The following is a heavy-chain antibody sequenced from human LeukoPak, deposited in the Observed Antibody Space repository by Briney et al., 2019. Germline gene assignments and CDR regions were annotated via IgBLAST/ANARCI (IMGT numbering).Heavy chain of an antibody. V-gene: IGHV1-69*05. CDR3: ARDNSVGDNAWWFDP. Sequence: ASVKVSCKASGGTVRRFGISWVRQAPGQGLEWMGGIIPIFGTTSYVQKFQGRVTMTRDMSTSTDYMELSSLRSEDTAIYYCARDNSVGDNAWWFDPWGQGTLVTVSS. D-gene: IGHD1-26*01. CDR1: GGTVRRFG. J-gene: IGHJ5*02. CDR2: IIPIFGTT.